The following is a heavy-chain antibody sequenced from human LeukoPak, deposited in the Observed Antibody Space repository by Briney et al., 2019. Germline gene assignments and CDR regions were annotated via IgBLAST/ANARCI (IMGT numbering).Heavy chain of an antibody. V-gene: IGHV5-51*01. CDR2: IYPGVSDT. CDR1: GYSFSTYW. J-gene: IGHJ4*02. D-gene: IGHD1-26*01. CDR3: ARHQIVGATRSPFDY. Sequence: PGESLKISCKGSGYSFSTYWIGWVRQMPGKGLEWMGIIYPGVSDTRYSPSFQGQVTISADKSISTAYLQWTSLKASDTAMYYCARHQIVGATRSPFDYWGQGTLVTVSS.